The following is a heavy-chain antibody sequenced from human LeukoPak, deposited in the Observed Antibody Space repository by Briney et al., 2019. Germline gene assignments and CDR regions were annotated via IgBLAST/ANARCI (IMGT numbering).Heavy chain of an antibody. CDR1: EFTFSSYD. CDR2: IGTAGDT. CDR3: ARVVSSGWYRYLDY. J-gene: IGHJ4*02. V-gene: IGHV3-13*01. D-gene: IGHD6-19*01. Sequence: GGSLRLSCTASEFTFSSYDMHWVRQVTGKGLEWVSAIGTAGDTYYPGSVKGRFTISRENAKNSLYLQMNSLRAGDTAVYYCARVVSSGWYRYLDYWGQGTLVTVSS.